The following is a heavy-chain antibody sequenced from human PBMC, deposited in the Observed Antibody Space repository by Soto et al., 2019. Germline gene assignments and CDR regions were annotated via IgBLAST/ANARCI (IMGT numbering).Heavy chain of an antibody. V-gene: IGHV1-8*01. CDR3: AAESAYYRNLMDV. CDR1: GYTFTSYD. D-gene: IGHD3-10*01. CDR2: MNPNSGNT. J-gene: IGHJ6*02. Sequence: ASVKVSCKASGYTFTSYDINWVRQATGQGLEWMGWMNPNSGNTNYAQKFQERVTITRDMSTSTAYMELSSLRSEDTAVYYCAAESAYYRNLMDVWGQGTTVTVSS.